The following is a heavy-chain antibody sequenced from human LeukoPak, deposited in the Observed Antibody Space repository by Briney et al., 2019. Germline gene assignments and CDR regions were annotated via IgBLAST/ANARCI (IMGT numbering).Heavy chain of an antibody. Sequence: SETLSLTCTVSGGSISSYYWSWIRQPPGKGLEWIGYIYYSGNTNYSPSLKSRVTISVDTSKNQFSLKLSSVTAADTAVYYCARANKRYDYVWGSYRHYFDYWGQGTLVTVSS. V-gene: IGHV4-59*01. CDR1: GGSISSYY. CDR2: IYYSGNT. D-gene: IGHD3-16*02. J-gene: IGHJ4*02. CDR3: ARANKRYDYVWGSYRHYFDY.